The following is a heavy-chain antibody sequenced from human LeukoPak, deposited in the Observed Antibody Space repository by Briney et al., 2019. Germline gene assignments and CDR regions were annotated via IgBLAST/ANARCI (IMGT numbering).Heavy chain of an antibody. J-gene: IGHJ4*02. CDR1: EFTFSTYS. Sequence: GGSLRLSCAPSEFTFSTYSMNWVRQAPEKGLEWVSYITRSSSAIYYADSVKGRFTISRDNAKNSLYLQMNNLRDEDTAVYYCARESSIDYWGQGTLVTVSS. CDR3: ARESSIDY. V-gene: IGHV3-48*02. CDR2: ITRSSSAI.